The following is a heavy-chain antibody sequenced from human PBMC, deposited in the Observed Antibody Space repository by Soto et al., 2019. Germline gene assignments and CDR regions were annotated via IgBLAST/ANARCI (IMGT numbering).Heavy chain of an antibody. V-gene: IGHV3-30-3*01. CDR1: GFTFSNYA. CDR3: ARSEFSAGDAFDF. D-gene: IGHD3-16*02. Sequence: PGGSLRLSCAASGFTFSNYAIHWVRQAPGKGLEWVTVISSDASKKYYADSVKGRFTVSRDNSKNTLYLQMNSLRVEDTAVYYCARSEFSAGDAFDFWGQGTMVTVSS. CDR2: ISSDASKK. J-gene: IGHJ3*01.